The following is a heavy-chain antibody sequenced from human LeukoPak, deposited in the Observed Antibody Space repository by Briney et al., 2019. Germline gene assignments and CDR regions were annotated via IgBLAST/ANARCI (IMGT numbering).Heavy chain of an antibody. J-gene: IGHJ4*02. D-gene: IGHD6-19*01. Sequence: QPGRSLRLSCAASGFTFSSYDMHWVRQAPGKGLEWVAVISYDGSNKYYADSVKGRFTISRDNSKNTLYLQMNSLRAEDTAVYYCAKDRDWSGWYFDYWGQGTLVTVSS. CDR1: GFTFSSYD. CDR2: ISYDGSNK. CDR3: AKDRDWSGWYFDY. V-gene: IGHV3-30*18.